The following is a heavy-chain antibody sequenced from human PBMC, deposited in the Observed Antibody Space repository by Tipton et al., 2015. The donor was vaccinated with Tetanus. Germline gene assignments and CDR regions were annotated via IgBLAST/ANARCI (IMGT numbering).Heavy chain of an antibody. CDR3: ARDPSGGYYDSSGYYGGYFDY. CDR2: ISAYNGNT. CDR1: GYTFTSYG. D-gene: IGHD3-22*01. J-gene: IGHJ4*02. V-gene: IGHV1-18*04. Sequence: QLVQSGAEVKKPGASVKVSCKASGYTFTSYGISWVRQAPGQGLEWIGWISAYNGNTNYAQKLQGRVTMTSDTSTSTAYMELRSLRSDDTAVYYCARDPSGGYYDSSGYYGGYFDYWGQGTLVTVSS.